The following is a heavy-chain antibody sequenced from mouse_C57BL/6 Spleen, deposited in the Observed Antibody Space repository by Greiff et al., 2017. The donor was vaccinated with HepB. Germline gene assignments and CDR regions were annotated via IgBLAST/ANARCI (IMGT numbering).Heavy chain of an antibody. CDR3: AMSTYWYFDV. CDR1: GFTFSDYG. J-gene: IGHJ1*03. V-gene: IGHV5-17*01. CDR2: ISSGSSTI. D-gene: IGHD2-1*01. Sequence: EVQGVESGGGLVKPGGSLKLSCAASGFTFSDYGMHWVRQAPEKGLEWVAYISSGSSTIYYADTVTGRFTISRDNAKNTLFLQMTSLRSEDTAMYYCAMSTYWYFDVWGTGTTVTVSS.